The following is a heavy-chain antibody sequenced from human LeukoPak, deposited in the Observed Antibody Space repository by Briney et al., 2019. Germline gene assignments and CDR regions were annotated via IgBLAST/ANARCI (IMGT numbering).Heavy chain of an antibody. J-gene: IGHJ4*02. CDR2: IHTTGNI. CDR3: ARDGPSVYFDY. Sequence: SETLSLTCTVSGGSISSYYWSWIRQPAGKGLEWIGRIHTTGNINYNPSLKSRVTMSVDTSKNQFSLKLSSVTAADTAVYYCARDGPSVYFDYWGQGTLVTVSS. V-gene: IGHV4-4*07. CDR1: GGSISSYY.